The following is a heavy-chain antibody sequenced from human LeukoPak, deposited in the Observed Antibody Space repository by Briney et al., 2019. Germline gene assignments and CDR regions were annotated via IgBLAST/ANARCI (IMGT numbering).Heavy chain of an antibody. CDR3: AKESSSMVNLYFDY. D-gene: IGHD3-10*01. V-gene: IGHV3-23*01. J-gene: IGHJ4*02. CDR1: GFTFSSYA. CDR2: ISGSGGST. Sequence: PGGSLRLSCAVSGFTFSSYAMSWVRRAPGKGLEWVSAISGSGGSTYYADSVKGRFTISRDNSKNTLYLQMNSLRAEDTAVYYCAKESSSMVNLYFDYWGQGTLVTVSS.